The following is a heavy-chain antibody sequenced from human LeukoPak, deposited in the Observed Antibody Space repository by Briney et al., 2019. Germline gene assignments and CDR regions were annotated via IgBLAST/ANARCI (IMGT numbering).Heavy chain of an antibody. Sequence: PGGSLRLSCAASGFTFSSYSMSWVRQAPGKGLEWVASIKEDGSEKYYVDSVKGRFTISKDNAKNSLYLQMNSLRAEDTAVYYCARLIWYFDYWGQGTLVTVSS. V-gene: IGHV3-7*01. CDR1: GFTFSSYS. CDR2: IKEDGSEK. D-gene: IGHD3-10*01. CDR3: ARLIWYFDY. J-gene: IGHJ4*02.